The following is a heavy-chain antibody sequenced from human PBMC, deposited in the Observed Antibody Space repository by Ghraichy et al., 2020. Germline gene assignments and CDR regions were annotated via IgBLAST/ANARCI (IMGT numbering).Heavy chain of an antibody. CDR2: INAGNGNT. V-gene: IGHV1-3*01. CDR3: ARAYVVVTEFDY. Sequence: ASVKVSCKASGYTFTSYAMHWVRQAPGQRLEWMGWINAGNGNTKYSQKFQGRVTITRDTSASTAYMELSSLRSEDTAVYYCARAYVVVTEFDYWGQGTLVTVSS. D-gene: IGHD2-21*02. J-gene: IGHJ4*02. CDR1: GYTFTSYA.